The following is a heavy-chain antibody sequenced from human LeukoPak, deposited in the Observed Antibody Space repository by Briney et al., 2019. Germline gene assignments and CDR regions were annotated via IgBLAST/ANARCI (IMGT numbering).Heavy chain of an antibody. CDR2: INPNSGGT. V-gene: IGHV1-2*02. J-gene: IGHJ4*02. Sequence: ASVKVSCKASGYTFTGYYMHWVRQAPGQGLEWMGWINPNSGGTNYAQKFQGRVTMTRDTSISTAYMELSRLRSDDTAVYYCARAVYSGYDAGATYFDYWGQGTLVTVSS. CDR3: ARAVYSGYDAGATYFDY. D-gene: IGHD5-12*01. CDR1: GYTFTGYY.